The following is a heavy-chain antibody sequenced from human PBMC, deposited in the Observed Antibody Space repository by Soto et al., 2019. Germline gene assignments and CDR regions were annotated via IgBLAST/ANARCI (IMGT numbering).Heavy chain of an antibody. D-gene: IGHD3-10*01. J-gene: IGHJ6*02. CDR3: ARAGMLLWFGELNYYGMDV. CDR2: IYTSGST. Sequence: QVQLQESGPGLVKPSETLSLTCTVSGGSISSYYWSWIRQPAGKGLEWIGRIYTSGSTNYNPSLKSRVTMSVDTSTNQFSLKLSSVTAADTAVYYCARAGMLLWFGELNYYGMDVWGQGTTVTVSS. CDR1: GGSISSYY. V-gene: IGHV4-4*07.